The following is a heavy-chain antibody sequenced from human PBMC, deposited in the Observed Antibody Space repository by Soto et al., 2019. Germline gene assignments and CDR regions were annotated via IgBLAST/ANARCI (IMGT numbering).Heavy chain of an antibody. D-gene: IGHD3-22*01. J-gene: IGHJ4*02. CDR2: IIPIFGTA. V-gene: IGHV1-69*06. CDR3: ARDGTLYDSRAYYYLY. Sequence: QVQLVQSGAEVKKPGSSVKVSCKASGGTFSSYAISWVRQAPGQGLEWMGGIIPIFGTANYAQKFQGRVTITADKSTSTAYMELSSLRSEDTAMYFCARDGTLYDSRAYYYLYWGQGTLVTVSS. CDR1: GGTFSSYA.